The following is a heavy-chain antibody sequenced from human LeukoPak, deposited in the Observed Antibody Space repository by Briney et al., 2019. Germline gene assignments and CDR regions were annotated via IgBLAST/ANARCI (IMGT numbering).Heavy chain of an antibody. Sequence: GAPVKVSCKASGYTFTGYYMRWVRQASGQGLEWMGRINPNSGGTNYAQKFQGRVTMTRDTSISTAYMELSRLRSDDTAVYYCASTDRYSSSSEIFDYWGQGTLVTVSS. J-gene: IGHJ4*02. CDR3: ASTDRYSSSSEIFDY. CDR1: GYTFTGYY. CDR2: INPNSGGT. V-gene: IGHV1-2*06. D-gene: IGHD6-6*01.